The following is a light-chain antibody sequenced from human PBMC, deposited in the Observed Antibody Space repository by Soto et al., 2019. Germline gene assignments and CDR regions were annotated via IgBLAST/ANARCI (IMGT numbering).Light chain of an antibody. J-gene: IGKJ2*01. Sequence: DIQMTQSPSTLSTSVGDRVTITCRATQSISSWLAWYQQRPGKAPNLLIYKASNLQSGVPSRFSGSGSGTEFTITISSLQPDDFATYYCQQYKSYPYTFGQGIKLEIK. V-gene: IGKV1-5*03. CDR3: QQYKSYPYT. CDR1: QSISSW. CDR2: KAS.